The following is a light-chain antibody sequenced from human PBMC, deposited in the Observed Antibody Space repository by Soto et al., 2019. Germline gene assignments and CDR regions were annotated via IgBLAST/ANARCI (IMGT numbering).Light chain of an antibody. V-gene: IGLV2-14*01. CDR1: SSDVGGYNY. CDR3: SSGKV. Sequence: QSALTQPASVSGSPGQSITISCTGTSSDVGGYNYVSWYQQHPGKAPKLMIYEVSNRPSGVSNRFSGSKSGNTASLTISGLQAEDEADYYCSSGKVFGTGTKVTVL. J-gene: IGLJ1*01. CDR2: EVS.